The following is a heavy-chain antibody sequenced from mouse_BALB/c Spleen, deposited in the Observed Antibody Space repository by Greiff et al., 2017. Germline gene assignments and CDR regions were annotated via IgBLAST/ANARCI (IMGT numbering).Heavy chain of an antibody. CDR3: AKAWGDYYAMDD. D-gene: IGHD4-1*01. J-gene: IGHJ4*01. V-gene: IGHV14-3*02. CDR1: GFNIKDTY. Sequence: VQLQQSGAELVKPGASVKLSCTASGFNIKDTYMHWVKQRPEQGLEWIGRIDPANGNTKYDPKFQGKATITADTSSNTAYLQLSSLTSEDTAVYYCAKAWGDYYAMDDWGQGTSVTVSS. CDR2: IDPANGNT.